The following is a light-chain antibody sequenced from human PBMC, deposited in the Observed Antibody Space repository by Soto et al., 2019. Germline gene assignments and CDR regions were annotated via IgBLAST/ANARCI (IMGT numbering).Light chain of an antibody. CDR2: GVT. Sequence: QSALAQPPSASGSPGQSVTISCTGSGSDIGAYNFVSWYQQHPGKAPKLMIFGVTERPSGVPDRFSGSKSGNMASLTVSGLQADDEAVYYCYSYAGRNIWVFGGVTKLTVL. J-gene: IGLJ3*02. CDR3: YSYAGRNIWV. V-gene: IGLV2-8*01. CDR1: GSDIGAYNF.